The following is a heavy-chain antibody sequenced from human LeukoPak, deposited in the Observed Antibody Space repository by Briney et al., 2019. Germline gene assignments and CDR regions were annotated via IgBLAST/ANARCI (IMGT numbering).Heavy chain of an antibody. Sequence: ASVKVSCKASGYTFTAFHMHWVRRAPGQGLEWMGWINPNTGATNYPQKFQGRVTMTTDTSISTAYMVLSSLRSDDTAFYYCARGEVDTSGWDCFHFWGQGALVTVSS. CDR1: GYTFTAFH. V-gene: IGHV1-2*02. CDR3: ARGEVDTSGWDCFHF. CDR2: INPNTGAT. D-gene: IGHD6-19*01. J-gene: IGHJ4*02.